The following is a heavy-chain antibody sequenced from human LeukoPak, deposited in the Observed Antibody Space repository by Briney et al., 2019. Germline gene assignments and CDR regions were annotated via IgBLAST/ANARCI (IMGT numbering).Heavy chain of an antibody. J-gene: IGHJ4*02. CDR2: ISASGINT. V-gene: IGHV3-23*01. CDR3: ARDWAYGSGSYRGY. Sequence: PGGSLRLSCAASGFSFSRYDMNWVRQAPGKGLEWVSGISASGINTYYAESVKGRFTISRDNSKNTLYLQMNSLRAEDTAVYYCARDWAYGSGSYRGYWGQGTLVTVSS. D-gene: IGHD3-10*01. CDR1: GFSFSRYD.